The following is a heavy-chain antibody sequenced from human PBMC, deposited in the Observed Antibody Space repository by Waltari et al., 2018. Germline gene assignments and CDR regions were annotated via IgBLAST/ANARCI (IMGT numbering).Heavy chain of an antibody. Sequence: QVQLQESGPGLVKPSETLSLTCTVSGGSISSYYWSWIRQPPGKGLEWIGYINYSGSPNYKPALKSRVTISVETSKNQFSLKLSSVTAADTAVYYWARDSSSWYFAFDIWGQGTMVTVSS. J-gene: IGHJ3*02. V-gene: IGHV4-59*01. CDR3: ARDSSSWYFAFDI. D-gene: IGHD6-13*01. CDR2: INYSGSP. CDR1: GGSISSYY.